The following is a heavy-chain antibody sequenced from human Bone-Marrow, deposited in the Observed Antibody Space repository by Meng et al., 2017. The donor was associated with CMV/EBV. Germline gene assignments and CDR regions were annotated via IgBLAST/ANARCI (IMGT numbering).Heavy chain of an antibody. J-gene: IGHJ4*02. CDR3: ARGFGRWLRILDY. CDR2: VIPMFRKA. D-gene: IGHD3-10*01. CDR1: RGTFSNYS. V-gene: IGHV1-69*13. Sequence: SVKVSGKVSRGTFSNYSVNWVRQVPGQGLQWMGGVIPMFRKANHAQKFQGRITISADESATTAYMDLSNLKSEDTAVYFCARGFGRWLRILDYWGQGTLVTVSS.